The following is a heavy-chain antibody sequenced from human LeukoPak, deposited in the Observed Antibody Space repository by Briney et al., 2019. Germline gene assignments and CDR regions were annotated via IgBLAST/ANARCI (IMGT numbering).Heavy chain of an antibody. Sequence: GGSLRLSCAASGFTFSSYGMHWVRQAPGKGLEWVAVISYDGSNKYYADSVKGRFTISRDNSKNTLYLQMNSLSAEDTAVYYCAKDPLGAPQYYFDYWGQGTLVTVSS. CDR1: GFTFSSYG. J-gene: IGHJ4*02. CDR3: AKDPLGAPQYYFDY. CDR2: ISYDGSNK. V-gene: IGHV3-30*18. D-gene: IGHD7-27*01.